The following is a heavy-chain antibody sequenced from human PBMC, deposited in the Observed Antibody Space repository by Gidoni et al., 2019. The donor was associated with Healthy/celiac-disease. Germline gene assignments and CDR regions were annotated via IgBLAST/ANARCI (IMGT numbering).Heavy chain of an antibody. V-gene: IGHV4-34*01. CDR3: ARHNLVAAGKGRRFDP. CDR1: GVSFRGYY. D-gene: IGHD6-13*01. Sequence: QVQLQQWGAGLLKPSESLPLTCAVYGVSFRGYYWSWIRQPPGKGLEWIGEINHSGGTNFNPSLKSRVTISVDTSKNQFSLKLSSVTAADTAVYYCARHNLVAAGKGRRFDPWGQGTLVTVSS. CDR2: INHSGGT. J-gene: IGHJ5*02.